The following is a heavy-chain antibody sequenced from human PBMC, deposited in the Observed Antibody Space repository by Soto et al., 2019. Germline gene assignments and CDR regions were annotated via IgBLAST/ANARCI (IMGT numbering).Heavy chain of an antibody. D-gene: IGHD3-9*01. CDR2: IIPIFGTA. V-gene: IGHV1-69*13. CDR3: ASGGTYYDILTGYSNSYGMDV. J-gene: IGHJ6*02. Sequence: SVKVSCKAAGGTFSSYAISWVRQAPGQGLEWMGGIIPIFGTANYAQKFQGRVTITADESTSTAYMELSSLRSEDTAVYYCASGGTYYDILTGYSNSYGMDVWGQGTTVTVSS. CDR1: GGTFSSYA.